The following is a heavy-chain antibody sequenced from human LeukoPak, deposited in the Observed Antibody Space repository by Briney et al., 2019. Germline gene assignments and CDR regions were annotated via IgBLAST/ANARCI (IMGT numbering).Heavy chain of an antibody. CDR1: GYTFTSYY. Sequence: VASVKVSCKASGYTFTSYYMHWVRQAPGQGLEWMGWINPNSGGTNYAQKFQGRVTMTRDTSISTAYMELSRLRSDDTAVYYCARFDYGPYWFDPWGQGTLVTVSS. D-gene: IGHD4/OR15-4a*01. CDR3: ARFDYGPYWFDP. J-gene: IGHJ5*02. V-gene: IGHV1-2*02. CDR2: INPNSGGT.